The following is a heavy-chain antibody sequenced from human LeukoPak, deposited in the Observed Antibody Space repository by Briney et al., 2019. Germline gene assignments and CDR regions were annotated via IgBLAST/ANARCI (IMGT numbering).Heavy chain of an antibody. CDR2: IYSGGST. D-gene: IGHD2-2*01. Sequence: GGSLRLSCAVCGFTFTNAWMSWVRQAPGKGLEVISLIYSGGSTYYADSVKGRFTFSRDNAKNTLYLQMNSLRAEDTAVYYCARVLRGYCSSSSCYLFDYWGQGTLVTVSS. J-gene: IGHJ4*02. V-gene: IGHV3-66*02. CDR3: ARVLRGYCSSSSCYLFDY. CDR1: GFTFTNAW.